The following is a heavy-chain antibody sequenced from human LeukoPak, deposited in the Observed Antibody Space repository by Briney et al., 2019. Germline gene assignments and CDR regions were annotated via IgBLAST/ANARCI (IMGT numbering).Heavy chain of an antibody. J-gene: IGHJ5*02. Sequence: GASVKVSCKASGYTFTGYYMHWVRQAPGQGLEWMGRINPNGGGTNYAQKFQGRVTMTRDTSISTAYMELSRLRSDDTAVYYCASLAAAATNWFDPWGQGTLVTVSS. CDR1: GYTFTGYY. V-gene: IGHV1-2*06. D-gene: IGHD6-13*01. CDR2: INPNGGGT. CDR3: ASLAAAATNWFDP.